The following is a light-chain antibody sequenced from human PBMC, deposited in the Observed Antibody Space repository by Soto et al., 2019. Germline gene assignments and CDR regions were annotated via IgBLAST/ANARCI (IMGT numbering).Light chain of an antibody. J-gene: IGLJ1*01. Sequence: QSVLTQPPSASGTPGQRVTIFCSGSSSNIGSNTVNWYQQLPGTAPKLLIYSNNQRPSGVPDRFSGSKSGTSASLAISGLQSEDEADYYCAAWDDSLNGYVFGNGTKLTVL. CDR1: SSNIGSNT. CDR2: SNN. CDR3: AAWDDSLNGYV. V-gene: IGLV1-44*01.